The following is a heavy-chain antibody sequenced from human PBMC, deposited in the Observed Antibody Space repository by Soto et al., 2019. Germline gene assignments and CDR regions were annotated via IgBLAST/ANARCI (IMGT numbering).Heavy chain of an antibody. Sequence: GGSLRLSCAASGFTFSSYGMHWVRQAPGKGLEWVAVISYDGSNKYYADSVKGRFTISRDNSKNTLYLQMNSLRAEDTAVYYCAKDTNIYPLYYDSSGLDYWGQGTLVTVSS. D-gene: IGHD3-22*01. CDR2: ISYDGSNK. V-gene: IGHV3-30*18. J-gene: IGHJ4*02. CDR3: AKDTNIYPLYYDSSGLDY. CDR1: GFTFSSYG.